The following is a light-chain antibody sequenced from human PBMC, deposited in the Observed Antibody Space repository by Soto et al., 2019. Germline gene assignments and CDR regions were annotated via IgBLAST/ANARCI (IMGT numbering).Light chain of an antibody. CDR3: QSYDSSLSGPVV. CDR1: SSNIGAGYD. Sequence: QAVVTQPPSVSGAPGQRVTISCTGSSSNIGAGYDVHWYQQLRGTAPKLLIYGNSNRPSGVPDRFSGSKSGTSASLAITGLQAEDEADYYCQSYDSSLSGPVVFGGGTKLTVL. J-gene: IGLJ2*01. V-gene: IGLV1-40*01. CDR2: GNS.